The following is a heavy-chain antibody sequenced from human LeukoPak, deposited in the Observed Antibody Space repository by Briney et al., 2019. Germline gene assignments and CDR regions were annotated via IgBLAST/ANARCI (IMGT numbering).Heavy chain of an antibody. Sequence: GGSLRLSCAASGFTFSSYRMNWVRQAPGKGLEWVSSISSSSSYIYYADSVKGRFTISRDNAKNSLYLQMNSLRAEDTAVYYCARDYSGYDSGGWFDPWGQGTLVTVSS. J-gene: IGHJ5*02. CDR2: ISSSSSYI. CDR1: GFTFSSYR. CDR3: ARDYSGYDSGGWFDP. V-gene: IGHV3-21*01. D-gene: IGHD5-12*01.